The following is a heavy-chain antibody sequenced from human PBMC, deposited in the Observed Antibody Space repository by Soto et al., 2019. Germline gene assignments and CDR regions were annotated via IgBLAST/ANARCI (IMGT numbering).Heavy chain of an antibody. CDR1: GFTFSSYA. V-gene: IGHV3-23*01. Sequence: GGSLRRSCAASGFTFSSYAMSWVRQAPGKGLEWVSAISGSGGSTYYADSVKGRFTISRDNSKNTLYLQMNSLRAEDTAVYYCAKGPYCSGGSCYSDYYYYYGMDVWGQGTTVTVSS. CDR2: ISGSGGST. D-gene: IGHD2-15*01. J-gene: IGHJ6*02. CDR3: AKGPYCSGGSCYSDYYYYYGMDV.